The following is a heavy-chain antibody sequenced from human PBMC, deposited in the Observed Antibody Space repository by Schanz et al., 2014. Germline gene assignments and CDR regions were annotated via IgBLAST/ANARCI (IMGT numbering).Heavy chain of an antibody. J-gene: IGHJ3*02. Sequence: QVQLVQSGAEVKKPGASVKVSCKASGYTFISYGIKWVRQAPGQGLEWMGMINPSGGSTTYAQKFQGRVTMTRDTSTSTAYMELRSLRSDDTALYYCTRGGYSYALSAFDIWGQGTMVTVSS. V-gene: IGHV1-46*01. CDR2: INPSGGST. D-gene: IGHD5-18*01. CDR1: GYTFISYG. CDR3: TRGGYSYALSAFDI.